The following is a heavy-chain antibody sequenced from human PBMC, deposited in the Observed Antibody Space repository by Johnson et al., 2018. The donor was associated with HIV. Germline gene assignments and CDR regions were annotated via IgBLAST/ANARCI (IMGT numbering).Heavy chain of an antibody. J-gene: IGHJ3*02. V-gene: IGHV3-30*04. CDR2: ISYDGSNK. CDR1: GFTFSSYA. Sequence: VQLVESGGGVVQPGRSLRLSCAASGFTFSSYAMHWVRQAPGKGLEWVAVISYDGSNKYYADSVKGRFTISRDNANNSLYLQMNSLRAEDTAVYYCAREIIAAADDIWGQGTMVTVSS. D-gene: IGHD6-13*01. CDR3: AREIIAAADDI.